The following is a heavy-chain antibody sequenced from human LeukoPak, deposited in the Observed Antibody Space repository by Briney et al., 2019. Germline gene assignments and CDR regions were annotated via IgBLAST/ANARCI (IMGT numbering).Heavy chain of an antibody. CDR2: SSAYNGST. D-gene: IGHD6-19*01. CDR1: GYTFTSYG. V-gene: IGHV1-18*01. Sequence: ASVKVSCKASGYTFTSYGISWVRQAPGQGLEWMGWSSAYNGSTNYAQKFQGRVTMTTDTSTSTAYMELRSLRSDDTAVYYCARGGSSGWRTPNDDYWGQGTLVTVSS. CDR3: ARGGSSGWRTPNDDY. J-gene: IGHJ4*02.